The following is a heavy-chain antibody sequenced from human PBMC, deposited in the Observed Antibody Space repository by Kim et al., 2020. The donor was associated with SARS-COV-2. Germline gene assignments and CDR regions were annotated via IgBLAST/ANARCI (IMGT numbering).Heavy chain of an antibody. D-gene: IGHD3-22*01. Sequence: GGSLRLSCAASGFSFGSYVMHWVRQAPGKGLEWVAVIWYDGSNKYYADSVKGRFPTSRDNSKNTLSLQWSSLRVEDTAVYYCARGSNSDSSFYFVYWGQG. CDR1: GFSFGSYV. V-gene: IGHV3-33*01. CDR2: IWYDGSNK. J-gene: IGHJ4*02. CDR3: ARGSNSDSSFYFVY.